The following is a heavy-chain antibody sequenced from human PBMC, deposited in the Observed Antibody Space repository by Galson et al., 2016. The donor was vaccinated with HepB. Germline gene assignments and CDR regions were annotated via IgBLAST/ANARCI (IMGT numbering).Heavy chain of an antibody. Sequence: SLRLSCAASGFMFSSYAMLWVRQPPGKGLEWVAVISEDGDGNHSPDSARGRFTISRDNYHNTPYPEMNSLRAEDTALYYCARAALVAATYGVDPWGQGTLVTVSS. CDR3: ARAALVAATYGVDP. D-gene: IGHD2-15*01. V-gene: IGHV3-30-3*01. J-gene: IGHJ5*02. CDR1: GFMFSSYA. CDR2: ISEDGDGN.